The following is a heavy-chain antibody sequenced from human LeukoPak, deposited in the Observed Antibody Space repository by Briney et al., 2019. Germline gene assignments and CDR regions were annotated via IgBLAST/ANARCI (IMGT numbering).Heavy chain of an antibody. D-gene: IGHD3-16*02. V-gene: IGHV1-2*07. J-gene: IGHJ4*02. CDR3: ARSCLTSGNYPLHY. CDR2: INPHLCDT. CDR1: GDTFTGYY. Sequence: GAVKVSCKTSGDTFTGYYMNWLGQAPGQEVDWMGLINPHLCDTKFAHIFHVRLTLTTHTSINTPYIQLNTLTSHDTAVYYCARSCLTSGNYPLHYWGQGTVITVSS.